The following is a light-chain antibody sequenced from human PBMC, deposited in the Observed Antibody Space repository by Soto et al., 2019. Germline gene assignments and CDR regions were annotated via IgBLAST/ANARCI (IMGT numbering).Light chain of an antibody. V-gene: IGKV3-11*01. CDR3: QQRSNWPWT. CDR1: QSVRSER. CDR2: DAS. Sequence: EIVLTQSPGTLSFSPGERSTLSCRSSQSVRSERLAWYQQKRGQAPTLLIFDASSRASGTPERFSGSGSGTDFTLTITNLEPEDFAIYYCQQRSNWPWTFGQGTKVDIK. J-gene: IGKJ1*01.